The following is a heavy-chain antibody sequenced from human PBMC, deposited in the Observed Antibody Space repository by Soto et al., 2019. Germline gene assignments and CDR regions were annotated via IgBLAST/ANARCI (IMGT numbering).Heavy chain of an antibody. CDR3: ARESGGYDSSTRYGLDV. CDR2: IYYSGST. D-gene: IGHD6-25*01. J-gene: IGHJ6*02. Sequence: SETLSLTCSVSGGSISSVGHYWTWNRQQPGKGLEWIGYIYYSGSTDYNPSLKSRVTISVDRSKNQFSLNLSSVTAADTAIYYCARESGGYDSSTRYGLDVWGQGTTVTVSS. CDR1: GGSISSVGHY. V-gene: IGHV4-31*03.